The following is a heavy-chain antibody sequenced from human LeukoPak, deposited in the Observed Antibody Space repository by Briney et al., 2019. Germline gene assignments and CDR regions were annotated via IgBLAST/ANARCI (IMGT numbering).Heavy chain of an antibody. CDR3: ARRFRTGGDLHHDAYDV. CDR2: VYYIGKP. CDR1: GGSISDYF. V-gene: IGHV4-59*12. J-gene: IGHJ3*01. D-gene: IGHD3-16*01. Sequence: SETLSLTCSVSGGSISDYFWGWIRQPPGKGLEWIGHVYYIGKPTCSPSLESRVSISVDTSKNQFSLELTPVTAADTAVYYCARRFRTGGDLHHDAYDVWGQGTVVTVSS.